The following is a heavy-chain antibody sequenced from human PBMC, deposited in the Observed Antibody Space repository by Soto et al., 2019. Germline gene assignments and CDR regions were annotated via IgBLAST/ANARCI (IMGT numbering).Heavy chain of an antibody. CDR2: IYHTGAA. J-gene: IGHJ5*02. Sequence: QVQLQESGPGLVRPSQTLSLTCTVSGASITSLDYYWTWFRQPPGKVLEWIGHIYHTGAAYYNPSLESRAVMSVDTSNNQFPLKLGSVTAADTAVFYCARGAVVSLVRGVMGGNWFDPWGQGTLVTVSS. CDR3: ARGAVVSLVRGVMGGNWFDP. D-gene: IGHD3-10*01. CDR1: GASITSLDYY. V-gene: IGHV4-30-4*01.